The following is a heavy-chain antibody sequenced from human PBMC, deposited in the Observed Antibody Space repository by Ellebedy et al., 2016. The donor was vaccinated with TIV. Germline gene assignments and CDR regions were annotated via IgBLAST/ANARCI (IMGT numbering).Heavy chain of an antibody. CDR3: AKDYPDYDSSGYYYGPAPFDI. Sequence: PGGSLRLSCAASGFTFSSYGMHCVRQAPGKGLEWVAFIRYDGSNKYYADSVKGRFTISRDNSKNTLYLQMNSLRAEDTAVYYCAKDYPDYDSSGYYYGPAPFDIWGQGTMVTVSS. CDR2: IRYDGSNK. V-gene: IGHV3-30*02. J-gene: IGHJ3*02. CDR1: GFTFSSYG. D-gene: IGHD3-22*01.